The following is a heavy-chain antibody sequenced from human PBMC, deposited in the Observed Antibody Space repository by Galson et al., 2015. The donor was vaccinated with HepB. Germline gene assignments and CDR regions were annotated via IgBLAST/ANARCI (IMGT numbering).Heavy chain of an antibody. CDR2: TSSSGSST. D-gene: IGHD6-19*01. CDR3: AKDRRAVAAARGSDH. V-gene: IGHV3-23*01. Sequence: SPRLSCAASGFTFNNYAMSWVRQAPGKGLEWVSTTSSSGSSTYYADSVKGRFTISRDNSKKTLYLQMNSLRADDTAVYFCAKDRRAVAAARGSDHWGQGTLVTVSS. J-gene: IGHJ4*02. CDR1: GFTFNNYA.